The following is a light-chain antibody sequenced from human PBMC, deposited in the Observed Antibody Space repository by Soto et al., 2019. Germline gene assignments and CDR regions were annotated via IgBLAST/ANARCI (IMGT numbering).Light chain of an antibody. Sequence: QSALTQPASVSGSPGQSITISCTGTSSDVGGYNYVSWDQQHPGKAPKLMIYDVSNRPSGVSNRFSGSKSGNTASLTISGLQAEDEADYYCSSYTSSSTLGYVFGTGTKLTGL. V-gene: IGLV2-14*01. CDR1: SSDVGGYNY. CDR3: SSYTSSSTLGYV. CDR2: DVS. J-gene: IGLJ1*01.